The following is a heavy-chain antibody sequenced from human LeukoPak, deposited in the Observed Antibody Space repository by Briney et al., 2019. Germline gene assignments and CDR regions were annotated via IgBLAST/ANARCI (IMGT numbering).Heavy chain of an antibody. V-gene: IGHV3-21*06. Sequence: GESLRLSCAASGFVFSRYRMNWVRQAPGKGLEWVSSFAFDTGDTFYAASVKGRFTVSRDDAKNSLYLQMNSLRAEDTAVYYCSREGKLYGYGRGDFDYWGQGTLVTVSS. CDR2: FAFDTGDT. J-gene: IGHJ4*02. D-gene: IGHD5-18*01. CDR3: SREGKLYGYGRGDFDY. CDR1: GFVFSRYR.